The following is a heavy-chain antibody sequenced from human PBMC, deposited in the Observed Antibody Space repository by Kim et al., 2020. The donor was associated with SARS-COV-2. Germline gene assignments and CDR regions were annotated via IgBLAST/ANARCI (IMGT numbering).Heavy chain of an antibody. CDR3: STDARSSEGGGYFD. J-gene: IGHJ4*01. CDR1: GLTFSNAW. CDR2: IRSNVEGGTA. Sequence: GGSLRLSCVGSGLTFSNAWMAWVRQAPGKGLEWVGRIRSNVEGGTADYAAPVKGRFTIARDDSKSKLYLQMNRLKTEDTAGYYCSTDARSSEGGGYFD. D-gene: IGHD3-16*01. V-gene: IGHV3-15*01.